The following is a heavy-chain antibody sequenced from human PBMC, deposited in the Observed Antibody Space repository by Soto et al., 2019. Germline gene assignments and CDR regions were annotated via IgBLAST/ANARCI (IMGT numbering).Heavy chain of an antibody. CDR1: GGSISSGGYS. CDR3: APADDYVWRSYRYAFDI. CDR2: IYHSGST. J-gene: IGHJ3*02. V-gene: IGHV4-30-2*01. Sequence: SETLSLTCAVSGGSISSGGYSWSWIRQPPGKGLEWIGYIYHSGSTYYNPSLKSQVTISVDRSKNQFSLKLSSVTAADTAVYYCAPADDYVWRSYRYAFDIWGQGTMGTVS. D-gene: IGHD3-16*02.